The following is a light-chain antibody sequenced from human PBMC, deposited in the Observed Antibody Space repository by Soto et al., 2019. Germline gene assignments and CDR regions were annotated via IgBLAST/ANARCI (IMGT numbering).Light chain of an antibody. CDR3: QSFDTSLSHVV. CDR2: GNS. V-gene: IGLV1-40*01. J-gene: IGLJ2*01. CDR1: SSNIGTGYD. Sequence: QPVLTQPPSVSGAPGQRVTISCTGSSSNIGTGYDVHWYQQLPGTAPKLLIYGNSNRPSGVPDRFSGSKSGTSGSLAITGLQAEDEADYYCQSFDTSLSHVVFGGGTKVTVL.